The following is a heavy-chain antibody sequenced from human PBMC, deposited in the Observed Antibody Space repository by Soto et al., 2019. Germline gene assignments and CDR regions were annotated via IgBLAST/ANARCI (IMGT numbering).Heavy chain of an antibody. V-gene: IGHV5-10-1*01. J-gene: IGHJ2*01. CDR3: ARHHRKVDIVVVPFFFQAEAGIRDTVPVSASLLNRSSDL. D-gene: IGHD2-2*03. Sequence: PGKGLEWMGRIDPSDSYTNYSPSLQGHVTISADKSISTAYLQWSSLKASDTAMYYCARHHRKVDIVVVPFFFQAEAGIRDTVPVSASLLNRSSDL. CDR2: IDPSDSYT.